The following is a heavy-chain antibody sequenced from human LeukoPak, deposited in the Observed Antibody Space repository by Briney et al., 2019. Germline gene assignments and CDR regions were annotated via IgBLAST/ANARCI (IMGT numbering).Heavy chain of an antibody. D-gene: IGHD3-10*01. CDR2: INSDGSTT. Sequence: GGSLRLSCAASGFTFSSYWMHWVRHAPGKGLVWVSNINSDGSTTTYADSVKGRFTISRDNAKSSLYLQMNSLRAEDTAVYYCVRDDWRFGELLSAPGLHFDHWGQGTLVTVSS. CDR3: VRDDWRFGELLSAPGLHFDH. V-gene: IGHV3-74*01. CDR1: GFTFSSYW. J-gene: IGHJ4*02.